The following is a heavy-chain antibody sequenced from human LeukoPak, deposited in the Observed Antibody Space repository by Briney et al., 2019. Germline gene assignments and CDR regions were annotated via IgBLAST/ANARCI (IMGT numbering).Heavy chain of an antibody. CDR2: INPSGGST. J-gene: IGHJ6*02. Sequence: ASVKVSCKASGYTFTSYYMHWVRQAPGQGLEWMGIINPSGGSTSYAQKFQGRVTMTRDTSTSTVYMELSSLRSEDTAVYYCAREVVVISSYYGMDVWGQGTTVTVSS. CDR3: AREVVVISSYYGMDV. CDR1: GYTFTSYY. D-gene: IGHD3-22*01. V-gene: IGHV1-46*01.